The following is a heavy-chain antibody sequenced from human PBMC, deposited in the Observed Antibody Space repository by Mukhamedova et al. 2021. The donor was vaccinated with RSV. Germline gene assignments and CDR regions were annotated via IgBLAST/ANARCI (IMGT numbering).Heavy chain of an antibody. D-gene: IGHD4-17*01. J-gene: IGHJ5*02. CDR3: ARARDYGDYFWFDP. Sequence: VIYSDGSTYYADSVKGRFTISRDNSKNTLYLQMNSLRGEDTAVYYCARARDYGDYFWFDPWGTGTLGTVSS. V-gene: IGHV3-53*01. CDR2: IYSDGST.